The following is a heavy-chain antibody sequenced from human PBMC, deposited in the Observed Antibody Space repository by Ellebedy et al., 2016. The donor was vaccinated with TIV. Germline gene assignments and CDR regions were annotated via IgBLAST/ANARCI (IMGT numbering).Heavy chain of an antibody. J-gene: IGHJ4*02. CDR1: GYTFASYE. CDR2: INPGSGHT. V-gene: IGHV1-8*01. D-gene: IGHD6-19*01. CDR3: ARGWDSSGWPVY. Sequence: ASVKVSCXASGYTFASYEISWVRQATGQGLEWMGLINPGSGHTVYAQRFQGRLTMTRDTSISTAYMEVSGLRSDDTAVYYCARGWDSSGWPVYWGQGTLVTVSS.